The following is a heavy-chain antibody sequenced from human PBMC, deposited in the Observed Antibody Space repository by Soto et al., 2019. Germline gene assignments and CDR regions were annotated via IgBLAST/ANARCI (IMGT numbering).Heavy chain of an antibody. CDR2: IYYSGST. V-gene: IGHV4-31*03. CDR1: GGSISSGGYY. Sequence: SETLSLTCTVSGGSISSGGYYWSWIRQHPGKGLEWIGYIYYSGSTYYNPSLKSRVTISVDTSKNQFSLKLSSVTVADTAVYYCARRYGSAIDYWGQGTLVTVSS. CDR3: ARRYGSAIDY. J-gene: IGHJ4*02. D-gene: IGHD1-26*01.